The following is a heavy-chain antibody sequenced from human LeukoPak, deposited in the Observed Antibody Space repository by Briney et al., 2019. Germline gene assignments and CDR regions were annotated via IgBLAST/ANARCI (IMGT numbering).Heavy chain of an antibody. J-gene: IGHJ4*02. CDR1: GVSFDDYY. D-gene: IGHD4-17*01. CDR2: INHSGYT. CDR3: TRVTTGHDY. V-gene: IGHV4-34*01. Sequence: SETLSLTCAVSGVSFDDYYWSWVRQTPGKGLEWIGEINHSGYTNDSPSLKSRVTLSIDTSRKQFSLNLRSVTVADAGIYYCTRVTTGHDYWGQGTLVTVSS.